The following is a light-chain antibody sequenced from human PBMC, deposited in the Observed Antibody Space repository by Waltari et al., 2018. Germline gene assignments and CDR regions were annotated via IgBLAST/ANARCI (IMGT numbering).Light chain of an antibody. Sequence: QSALTQPRSVSGSPGQSVTISCTGTIHDIGSDNYVSWYQHTPDNAPQPVIYDVDRRPSGVPYRFSAATSGITASLTISGRQSAEEGDYYCCSYAGKYTFVFGGGTKLTV. V-gene: IGLV2-11*01. J-gene: IGLJ2*01. CDR2: DVD. CDR3: CSYAGKYTFV. CDR1: IHDIGSDNY.